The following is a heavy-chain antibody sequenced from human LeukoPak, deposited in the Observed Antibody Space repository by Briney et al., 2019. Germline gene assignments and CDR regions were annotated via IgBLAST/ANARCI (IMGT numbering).Heavy chain of an antibody. CDR1: GFTFSSYE. Sequence: PGGSLRLLCAASGFTFSSYEMNCVRQAPGKALELVSFISSSSSTIYYADSVKGRFTISRDNANNSLYLQMNSLRAEDTAVYYCARGARWIDFWGQGTLVSVSS. J-gene: IGHJ4*02. CDR3: ARGARWIDF. D-gene: IGHD1-1*01. V-gene: IGHV3-48*03. CDR2: ISSSSSTI.